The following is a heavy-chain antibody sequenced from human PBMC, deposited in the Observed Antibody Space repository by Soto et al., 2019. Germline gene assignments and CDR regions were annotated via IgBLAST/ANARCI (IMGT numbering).Heavy chain of an antibody. D-gene: IGHD3-16*01. V-gene: IGHV3-66*01. CDR3: ARDSNLGWFDP. Sequence: EVQLVESGGGLVQPGGSLRLSCAASGFTVSSNYMSWVRQAPGKGLEWVSVIYSGGSTYYADSVKGRFTISRDNSKNTLDLQMNSLRAEDTAVYYCARDSNLGWFDPWGQGTLVTVSS. CDR1: GFTVSSNY. CDR2: IYSGGST. J-gene: IGHJ5*02.